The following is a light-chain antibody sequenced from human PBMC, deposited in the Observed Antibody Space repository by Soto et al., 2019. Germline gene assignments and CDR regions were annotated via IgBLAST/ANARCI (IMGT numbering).Light chain of an antibody. CDR1: QSVSNSA. J-gene: IGKJ2*01. Sequence: EIVLTQSPATLSLSPGERATLSCRASQSVSNSALAWYLQKPGQAPRLLIYGASSRATGIPDRFSGGGSGTDFSLTISRLAPEDFAVYFCQLYGSSPMYTFGQGTRVEI. V-gene: IGKV3-20*01. CDR2: GAS. CDR3: QLYGSSPMYT.